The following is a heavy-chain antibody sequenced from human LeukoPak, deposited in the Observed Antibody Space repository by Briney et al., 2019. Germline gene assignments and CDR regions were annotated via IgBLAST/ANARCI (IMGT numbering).Heavy chain of an antibody. CDR3: ARDRGSIGGWFDP. J-gene: IGHJ5*02. D-gene: IGHD2-15*01. Sequence: SETLSLTCTVSGGSISSYYWSWIRQPPGKGLEWIGYIYYSGSTNYNPSLKSRVTISVDTSKNQFSLKLSSVTAVDTAVYYCARDRGSIGGWFDPWGQGTLVTVSS. V-gene: IGHV4-59*01. CDR1: GGSISSYY. CDR2: IYYSGST.